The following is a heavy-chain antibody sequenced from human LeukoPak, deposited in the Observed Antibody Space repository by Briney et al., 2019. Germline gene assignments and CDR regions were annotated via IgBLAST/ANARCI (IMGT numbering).Heavy chain of an antibody. CDR2: IYHSGST. Sequence: SETLSLTCAVSGGSISSSNWWSWVRQPPGKGLEWIGEIYHSGSTNYNPSLKSRVTISVDKSKNQFSLKLSSVTAADTAVYYCARDPRITMVRGVNDYYYGMDVWGQGTTVTVSS. CDR3: ARDPRITMVRGVNDYYYGMDV. D-gene: IGHD3-10*01. V-gene: IGHV4-4*02. J-gene: IGHJ6*02. CDR1: GGSISSSNW.